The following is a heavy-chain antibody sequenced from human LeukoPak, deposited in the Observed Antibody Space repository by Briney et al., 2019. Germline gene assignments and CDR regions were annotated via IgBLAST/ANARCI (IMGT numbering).Heavy chain of an antibody. CDR1: GFTFDSYW. CDR2: IKQDGSEK. Sequence: GGSLRLSCAASGFTFDSYWMSWVRQAPGKGLEWVANIKQDGSEKHYVDSVKGRFTISRDNPKNSLYLQINNLRAEDTAVYYCGRLAHNAWYAIDFWGQGTLVTVSS. J-gene: IGHJ4*02. D-gene: IGHD2-2*01. CDR3: GRLAHNAWYAIDF. V-gene: IGHV3-7*01.